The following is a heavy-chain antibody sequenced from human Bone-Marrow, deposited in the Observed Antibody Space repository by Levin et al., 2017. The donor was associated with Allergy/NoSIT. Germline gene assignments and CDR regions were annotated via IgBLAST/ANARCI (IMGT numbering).Heavy chain of an antibody. J-gene: IGHJ3*02. CDR3: ARSAVAETQGAFDI. V-gene: IGHV3-13*01. Sequence: GGSLRLSCAASGLTFSSYDMHWVRQATGKGLEWVSAIGTAGDTYYPGSVKGRFTISRENAKNSLYLQMNSLRAGDTAVYYCARSAVAETQGAFDIWGQGTMVTVSS. D-gene: IGHD6-19*01. CDR1: GLTFSSYD. CDR2: IGTAGDT.